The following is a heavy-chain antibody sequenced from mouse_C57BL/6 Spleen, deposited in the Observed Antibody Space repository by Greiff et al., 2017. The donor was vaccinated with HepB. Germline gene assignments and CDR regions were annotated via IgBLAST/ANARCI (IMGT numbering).Heavy chain of an antibody. CDR1: GYSITSGYY. V-gene: IGHV3-6*01. CDR3: ARARGSSPNWYFDV. D-gene: IGHD1-1*01. Sequence: EVKLQQSGPGLVKPSQSLSLTCSVTGYSITSGYYWNWIRQFPGNKLEWMGYISYDGSNNYNPSLKNRISITRDTSKNQFFLKLNSVTTEDTATYYCARARGSSPNWYFDVWGTGTTVTVSS. J-gene: IGHJ1*03. CDR2: ISYDGSN.